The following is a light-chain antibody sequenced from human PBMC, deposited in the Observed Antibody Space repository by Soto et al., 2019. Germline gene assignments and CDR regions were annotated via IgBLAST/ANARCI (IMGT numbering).Light chain of an antibody. Sequence: DIQMTQSPSSLSASVGDRVTITCRASQGISNYLAWYQQKPGKVPKLLIYAASTLQSGVPSRFSGNGSGTDFTLTINSLQAEDVATYYCQKYNSAPWTFGQGTKVEIK. CDR1: QGISNY. J-gene: IGKJ1*01. CDR3: QKYNSAPWT. CDR2: AAS. V-gene: IGKV1-27*01.